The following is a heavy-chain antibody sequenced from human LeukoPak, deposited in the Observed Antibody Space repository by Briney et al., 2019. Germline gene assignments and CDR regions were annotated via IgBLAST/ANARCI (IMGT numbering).Heavy chain of an antibody. D-gene: IGHD1-26*01. CDR3: ARESGGRFYFDN. Sequence: SETLSLTCTVSGDSITSYYWSWIRQPPGKGLEWIGYISDSGSTNYNTSLRGRVTISVDTSKNQFYLRLNYVTAADTAVYYCARESGGRFYFDNWGQGTLVTVSS. CDR1: GDSITSYY. J-gene: IGHJ4*02. V-gene: IGHV4-59*01. CDR2: ISDSGST.